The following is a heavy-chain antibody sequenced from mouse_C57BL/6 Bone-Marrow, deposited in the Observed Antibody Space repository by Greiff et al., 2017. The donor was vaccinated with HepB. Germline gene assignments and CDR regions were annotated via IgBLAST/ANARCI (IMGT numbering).Heavy chain of an antibody. CDR1: GYTFTSYW. V-gene: IGHV1-64*01. CDR2: IHPNSGST. D-gene: IGHD1-1*01. J-gene: IGHJ2*01. Sequence: QVQLQQPGAELVKPGASVKLSCKASGYTFTSYWMHWVKQRPGQGLEWIGMIHPNSGSTNYNEKFKSKATLTVDKSSSTAYMQLRSLTSEDSAVYYCALNYYGRDYWGQGTTLTVSS. CDR3: ALNYYGRDY.